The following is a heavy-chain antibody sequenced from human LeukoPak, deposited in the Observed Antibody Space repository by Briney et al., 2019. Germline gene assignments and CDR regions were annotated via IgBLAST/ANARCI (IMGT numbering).Heavy chain of an antibody. D-gene: IGHD2-2*01. V-gene: IGHV1-18*01. J-gene: IGHJ6*02. CDR2: ISAYNGNT. CDR3: AREHCSSTSCYYYYGMDV. CDR1: GYTFTSYG. Sequence: ASVKVSCKASGYTFTSYGISWVRQAPGQGLEWMGWISAYNGNTNYAQKFQGRVTITADKSTSTAYMELSSLRSEDTAVYYCAREHCSSTSCYYYYGMDVWGQGTTVTVSS.